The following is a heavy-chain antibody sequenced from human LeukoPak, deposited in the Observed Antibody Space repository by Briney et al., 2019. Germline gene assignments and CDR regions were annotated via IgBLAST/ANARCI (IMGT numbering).Heavy chain of an antibody. CDR3: ARHCGDCPPGHLVAFDI. CDR1: GGSISSSSYY. D-gene: IGHD2-21*02. V-gene: IGHV4-39*01. Sequence: SETLSLTCTVSGGSISSSSYYWGWIRQPPGKGLEWIGSIYFSGSTYYNPSLKSRVTISVDTSKNQFSLKLSSVTAADTAVYYCARHCGDCPPGHLVAFDIWGQGTMVTVSS. J-gene: IGHJ3*02. CDR2: IYFSGST.